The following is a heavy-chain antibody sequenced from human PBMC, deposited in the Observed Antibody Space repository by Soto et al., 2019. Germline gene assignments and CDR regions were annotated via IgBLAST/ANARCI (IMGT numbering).Heavy chain of an antibody. Sequence: LSCASSGLPFGSYGMHLVRQAPGKGLEWVAVISYDGSNKYYADSVKGRFTISRDNSKNTLYLQMNSLRAEDTAVYYGARSYHDSWSGYPFDYWGQGQLGTVSS. D-gene: IGHD3-3*01. CDR3: ARSYHDSWSGYPFDY. V-gene: IGHV3-30*03. J-gene: IGHJ4*02. CDR1: GLPFGSYG. CDR2: ISYDGSNK.